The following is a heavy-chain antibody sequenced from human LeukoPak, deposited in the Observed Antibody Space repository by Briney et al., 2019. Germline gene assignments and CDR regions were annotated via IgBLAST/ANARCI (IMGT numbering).Heavy chain of an antibody. J-gene: IGHJ4*02. D-gene: IGHD6-13*01. V-gene: IGHV3-23*01. CDR2: ISGGGGST. CDR3: AKSIAAAGTDY. CDR1: GFTFSSFA. Sequence: GGSLRLSCAASGFTFSSFAMSWVRQAPGKGLEWVSGISGGGGSTYYADSVKGRFTISRDNSKNTLYLQMNSLRAEDTAVYYCAKSIAAAGTDYWGQGTLVTVSS.